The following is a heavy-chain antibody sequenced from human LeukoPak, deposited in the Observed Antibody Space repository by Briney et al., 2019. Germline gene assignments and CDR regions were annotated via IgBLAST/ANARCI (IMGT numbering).Heavy chain of an antibody. V-gene: IGHV4-59*01. J-gene: IGHJ6*02. CDR3: ARTDTAMAYYYYGMDV. CDR1: GGSISSYY. D-gene: IGHD5-18*01. Sequence: SETLSLTCTVSGGSISSYYWSWIRQPPGKGLEWIRYIYYSGSTNYNPSLKSRVTISVDTSKNQFSLKLSSVTAADTAVYYCARTDTAMAYYYYGMDVWGQGTTVTVSS. CDR2: IYYSGST.